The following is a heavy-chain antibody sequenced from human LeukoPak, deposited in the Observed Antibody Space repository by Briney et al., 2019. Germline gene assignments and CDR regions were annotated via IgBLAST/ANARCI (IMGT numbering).Heavy chain of an antibody. CDR3: ARADYDILTGYYQIDY. Sequence: ASVKVSCKASGYTITSYGISWVRQAPGQGLEWMGWISAYNGNTNYAQKLQGRVTMTTDTSTSTAYMELRSLRSDDTAVYYCARADYDILTGYYQIDYWGQGTLVTVSS. D-gene: IGHD3-9*01. CDR1: GYTITSYG. J-gene: IGHJ4*02. V-gene: IGHV1-18*04. CDR2: ISAYNGNT.